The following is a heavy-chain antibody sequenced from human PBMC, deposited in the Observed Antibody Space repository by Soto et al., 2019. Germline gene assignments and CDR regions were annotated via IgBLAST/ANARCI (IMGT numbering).Heavy chain of an antibody. J-gene: IGHJ5*02. CDR3: ARHQNRNGFDP. D-gene: IGHD1-1*01. V-gene: IGHV4-39*01. CDR2: IYYSGST. Sequence: PSETLSLTCTVSGGSISSSSYYWGWIRQPPGKGLEWIGSIYYSGSTYYNPPLKSRVTISVDTSKNQFSLKLSSVTAADTAVYYCARHQNRNGFDPRGQGTLVTVSS. CDR1: GGSISSSSYY.